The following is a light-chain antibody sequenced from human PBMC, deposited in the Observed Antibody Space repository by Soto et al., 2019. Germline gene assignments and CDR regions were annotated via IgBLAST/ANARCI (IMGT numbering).Light chain of an antibody. CDR2: GAS. CDR1: QNISSN. Sequence: EIVMTQSPATLSVSPGERATLSCRASQNISSNLAWYQQKPGQAPRLLIYGASTRATGIPARFSGSGSGTEFTLAISSLQSEAFVVYYCQHYNNWPRTFGQGTKVDIK. V-gene: IGKV3-15*01. J-gene: IGKJ1*01. CDR3: QHYNNWPRT.